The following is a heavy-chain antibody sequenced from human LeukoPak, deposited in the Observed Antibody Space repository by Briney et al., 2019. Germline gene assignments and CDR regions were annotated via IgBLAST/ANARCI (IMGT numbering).Heavy chain of an antibody. CDR3: AREWVGGSWYFDL. CDR1: GFTFSSYG. Sequence: GGSLRLSCAASGFTFSSYGMHWVRQAPGKGLEWVAVISYDGSNKYYADSVKGRFTISRDNSKNTLYLQMNSLRAEDTAVYYCAREWVGGSWYFDLWGRGTLVTVSS. J-gene: IGHJ2*01. V-gene: IGHV3-30*03. CDR2: ISYDGSNK. D-gene: IGHD1-26*01.